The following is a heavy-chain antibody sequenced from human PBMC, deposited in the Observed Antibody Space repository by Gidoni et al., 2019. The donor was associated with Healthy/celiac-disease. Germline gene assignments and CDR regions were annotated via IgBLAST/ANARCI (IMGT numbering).Heavy chain of an antibody. CDR3: AKGGAGYCSSTSCYGITGTPADY. CDR1: GFTFSSYG. V-gene: IGHV3-30*18. Sequence: QVQLVESGGGVVQPGRSLSLPCAAPGFTFSSYGMHCVRQAPGKRLEWVAVISYDGSNKYYADSVKGRFTISRDNSKNTLYLQMNSLRAEDTAVYYCAKGGAGYCSSTSCYGITGTPADYWGQGTLVTVSS. D-gene: IGHD2-2*01. CDR2: ISYDGSNK. J-gene: IGHJ4*02.